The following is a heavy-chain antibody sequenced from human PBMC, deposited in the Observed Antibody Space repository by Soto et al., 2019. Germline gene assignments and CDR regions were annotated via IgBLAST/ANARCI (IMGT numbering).Heavy chain of an antibody. V-gene: IGHV3-23*01. CDR1: GFSVSRYA. Sequence: EVQLLESGGGLVQPGWSLRLSCAASGFSVSRYAMMWVRQPPGKGQEWVAGMTGSGGDIRYADPVKGRFTISKDNSKNTLYLQMNSLRAEDTAIYYCAKDAVYGDGLWLVGNWGQGTLVTVSS. CDR2: MTGSGGDI. CDR3: AKDAVYGDGLWLVGN. D-gene: IGHD2-21*02. J-gene: IGHJ4*02.